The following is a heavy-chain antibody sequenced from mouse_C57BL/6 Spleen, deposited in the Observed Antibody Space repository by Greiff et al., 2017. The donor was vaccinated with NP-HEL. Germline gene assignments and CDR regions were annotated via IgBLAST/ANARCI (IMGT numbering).Heavy chain of an antibody. J-gene: IGHJ3*01. CDR3: ARWKGFFAY. V-gene: IGHV1-50*01. Sequence: QVQLQQPGAELVKPGASVKLSCKASGYTFTSYWMQWVKQRPGQGLEWIGEIDPSDSYTNYNQKFKGKATLTVDTSSSTAYMQLSSLTSEDSAVYYCARWKGFFAYWGQGTLVTVSA. CDR1: GYTFTSYW. CDR2: IDPSDSYT.